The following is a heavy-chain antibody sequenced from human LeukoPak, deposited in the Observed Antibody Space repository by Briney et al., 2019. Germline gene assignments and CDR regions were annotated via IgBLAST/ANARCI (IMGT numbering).Heavy chain of an antibody. Sequence: GRSLRLSCAASGFTFDDYAMHWVRQAPGKGLEWVSGISWNSGSIGYADSVKGRFTISRDNAKNSLYLQMNSLRAEDVALYYCAKANYGDYPYNWYFDLWGRGTLVTVSS. D-gene: IGHD4-17*01. V-gene: IGHV3-9*03. CDR3: AKANYGDYPYNWYFDL. J-gene: IGHJ2*01. CDR1: GFTFDDYA. CDR2: ISWNSGSI.